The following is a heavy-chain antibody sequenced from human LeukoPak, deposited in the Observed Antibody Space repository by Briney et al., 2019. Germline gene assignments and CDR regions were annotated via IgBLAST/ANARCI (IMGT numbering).Heavy chain of an antibody. D-gene: IGHD1-26*01. Sequence: PSETLSLTCTVSGGSISSYFWSWIRQPPGKGLEWIGYIYYSRSTNYNPSLKSRVTISVDTSKNQFSLKLSSVTAADTAVYYCARDKGIVGAQGIWGQGTMVSVSS. CDR2: IYYSRST. CDR3: ARDKGIVGAQGI. V-gene: IGHV4-59*01. CDR1: GGSISSYF. J-gene: IGHJ3*02.